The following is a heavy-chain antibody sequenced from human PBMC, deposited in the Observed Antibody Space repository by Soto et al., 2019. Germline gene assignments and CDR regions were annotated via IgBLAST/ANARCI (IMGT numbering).Heavy chain of an antibody. CDR1: GFSLSTSGVG. D-gene: IGHD4-17*01. CDR3: EHTLYGDYNFDY. CDR2: IYWDDDK. V-gene: IGHV2-5*02. Sequence: QITLKESGPTLVKPTQTLTLTCTFSGFSLSTSGVGVGWIRQPPGKALEWLALIYWDDDKRYSPSLKSRLTITKDTSKNQVVLTMTNMDPVDTATYYCEHTLYGDYNFDYWGQGTLVTVSS. J-gene: IGHJ4*02.